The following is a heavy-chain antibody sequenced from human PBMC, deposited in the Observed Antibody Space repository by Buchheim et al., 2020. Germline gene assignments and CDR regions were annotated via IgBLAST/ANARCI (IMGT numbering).Heavy chain of an antibody. V-gene: IGHV4-4*02. Sequence: QVQLQESGPGLVKPSGTLSLTCAVSGGSISSSNWWSWVRQPPGKGLEWIGEIYHSGSNNYNPSLTSRVTISVDKSKHQFSLKLSSVTAADTAVYYCARVVDTAMVTAYYYYGMDVWGQGTT. J-gene: IGHJ6*02. CDR3: ARVVDTAMVTAYYYYGMDV. CDR2: IYHSGSN. CDR1: GGSISSSNW. D-gene: IGHD5-18*01.